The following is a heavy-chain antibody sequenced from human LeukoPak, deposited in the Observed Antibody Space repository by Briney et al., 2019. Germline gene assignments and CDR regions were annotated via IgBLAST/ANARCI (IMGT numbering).Heavy chain of an antibody. CDR3: ARSSSTKSYGMDV. D-gene: IGHD2-2*01. J-gene: IGHJ6*02. Sequence: GESLKISCKGSGYSFTSYWIGWVRQMPGKGLEWMGIIYPGDPDTRYSPSFQGQVTISADKSISTAYLQWSSLKASDTAMYYCARSSSTKSYGMDVWGQGTTVTVSS. CDR2: IYPGDPDT. V-gene: IGHV5-51*01. CDR1: GYSFTSYW.